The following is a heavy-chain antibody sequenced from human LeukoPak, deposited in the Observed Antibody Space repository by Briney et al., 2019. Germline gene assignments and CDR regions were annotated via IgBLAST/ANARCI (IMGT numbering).Heavy chain of an antibody. V-gene: IGHV1-18*01. D-gene: IGHD3-9*01. J-gene: IGHJ4*02. CDR3: ARGQGGPTQDILTGYYYYYY. CDR1: GYTFTSYG. Sequence: GASVKVSCKASGYTFTSYGISWVRQAPGQGLEWMGWISAYNGNTNYAQKLQGRVTMTTDTSTSTAYMELSSLRSEDTAVYYCARGQGGPTQDILTGYYYYYYWGQGTLVTVSS. CDR2: ISAYNGNT.